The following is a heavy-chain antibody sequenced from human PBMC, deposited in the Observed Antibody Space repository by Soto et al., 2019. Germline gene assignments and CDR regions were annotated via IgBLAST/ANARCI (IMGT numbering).Heavy chain of an antibody. J-gene: IGHJ4*02. D-gene: IGHD6-19*01. CDR2: IIPIFGTA. CDR3: ASLYDSSGWYYY. CDR1: GYTFTSYA. V-gene: IGHV1-69*13. Sequence: GASVKVSCKASGYTFTSYAISWVRQAPGQGLEWMGGIIPIFGTANYAQKFQGRVTITADESTSTAYMELSSLRSEDTAVYYCASLYDSSGWYYYWGQGTLVTVSS.